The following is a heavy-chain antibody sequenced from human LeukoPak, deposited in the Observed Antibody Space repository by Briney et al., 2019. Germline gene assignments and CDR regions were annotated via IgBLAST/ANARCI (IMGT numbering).Heavy chain of an antibody. V-gene: IGHV4-34*01. J-gene: IGHJ5*02. CDR3: ARGPPCYYDSSGYYSRWFDP. Sequence: SETLSLTCAVYGGSFSGYYWSWIRQPPGKGLEWIGEINHSGSTNYNPSLKSRVTISVDTSKNQFSLKLSSVTAADTAVYYCARGPPCYYDSSGYYSRWFDPWGQGTLATVSS. CDR1: GGSFSGYY. CDR2: INHSGST. D-gene: IGHD3-22*01.